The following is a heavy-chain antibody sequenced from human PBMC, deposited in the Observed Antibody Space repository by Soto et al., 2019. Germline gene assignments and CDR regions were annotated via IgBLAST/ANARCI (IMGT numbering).Heavy chain of an antibody. CDR3: ARQGFGRRFLFNS. J-gene: IGHJ4*02. CDR2: VYTGGNT. CDR1: GRSMISYY. D-gene: IGHD1-20*01. V-gene: IGHV4-4*07. Sequence: QLQESGPGLVKPSETLSLICNVSGRSMISYYWSWLRQPAGKGLEWIGRVYTGGNTNYNTSLKSRGTMSVDSSKSQFSLTLTSVTAADTAVYYCARQGFGRRFLFNSWGQGTMVTVSS.